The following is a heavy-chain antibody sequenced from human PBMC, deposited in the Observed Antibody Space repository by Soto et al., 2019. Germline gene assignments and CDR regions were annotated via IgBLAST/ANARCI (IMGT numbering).Heavy chain of an antibody. D-gene: IGHD6-13*01. Sequence: SGPTLVNPTQTLTLTCTFSGFSLSTSGVGVGWIRQPPEKALEWLALIYWDDDKRYSPSLKSRLTITKDTSKNQVVLTMTNVDPVDTATYYCAHSKDYGSRWYTLDFDFWGQGPQVTVSS. CDR1: GFSLSTSGVG. CDR2: IYWDDDK. V-gene: IGHV2-5*02. J-gene: IGHJ4*02. CDR3: AHSKDYGSRWYTLDFDF.